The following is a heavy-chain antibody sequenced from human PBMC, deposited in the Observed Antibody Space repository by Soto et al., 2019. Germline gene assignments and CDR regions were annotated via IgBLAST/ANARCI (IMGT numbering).Heavy chain of an antibody. CDR2: IDSDGSST. CDR1: GFTFGRYW. Sequence: EVQLVESGGGLVQPGGSLRVSCAASGFTFGRYWMNRVRQAPGKGLVWVSRIDSDGSSTTYADSVKGRFTTSRDNAKNTLYLQMSSLRVEETAVYYCARGRPYGMDVWGQGTTVTVSS. CDR3: ARGRPYGMDV. J-gene: IGHJ6*02. V-gene: IGHV3-74*01.